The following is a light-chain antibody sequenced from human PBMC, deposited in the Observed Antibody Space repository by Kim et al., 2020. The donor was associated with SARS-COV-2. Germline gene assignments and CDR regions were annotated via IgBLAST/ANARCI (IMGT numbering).Light chain of an antibody. CDR1: QSVLYSSNNKNY. V-gene: IGKV4-1*01. Sequence: ATINCKSSQSVLYSSNNKNYLAWYQQKPGQPPKLLIYWASTRESGVPDRFSGSGSGTDFTLTISSLQAEDVAVYYCQQYYSTPHTFGQGTRLEIK. CDR2: WAS. J-gene: IGKJ5*01. CDR3: QQYYSTPHT.